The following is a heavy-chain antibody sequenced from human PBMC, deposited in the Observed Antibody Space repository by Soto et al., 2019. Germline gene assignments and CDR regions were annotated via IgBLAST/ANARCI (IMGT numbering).Heavy chain of an antibody. D-gene: IGHD5-12*01. CDR1: GFTFNTYY. J-gene: IGHJ6*02. CDR2: ISQDGTEI. V-gene: IGHV3-7*03. Sequence: EVQLVQSGGGLVQPGGSLRLSCVASGFTFNTYYMTWVRLAPGKGLGWVAYISQDGTEIYNVDSVKGRFTISRDNAKNSLYLQMNSLTAEDTALYYCARWSKATDVWGQGTSVTVSS. CDR3: ARWSKATDV.